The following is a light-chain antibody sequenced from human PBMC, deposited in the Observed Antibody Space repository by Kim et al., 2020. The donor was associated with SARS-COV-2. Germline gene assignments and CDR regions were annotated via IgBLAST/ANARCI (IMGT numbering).Light chain of an antibody. Sequence: DIQITQSPSTLSASVGDGVTITCRASENINNWLAWYQQKSGKPPKLLIYKASSLESGVPSRFSGSGSGTEFTLTISCLQPDDFATYYCQHYKGYSRTFGQGTKVDIK. CDR2: KAS. CDR3: QHYKGYSRT. CDR1: ENINNW. J-gene: IGKJ1*01. V-gene: IGKV1-5*03.